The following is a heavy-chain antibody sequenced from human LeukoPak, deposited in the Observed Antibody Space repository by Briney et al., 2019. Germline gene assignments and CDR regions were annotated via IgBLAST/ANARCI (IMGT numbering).Heavy chain of an antibody. Sequence: SETLPLTCTVSGDSISSTYYWSWIRQPAGKGLEWIGRIYTSGATYYNPSLKSRVTMSVDTSENQFSLKLKSVTAADTAVYYCARVDGELFDYWGQGTLVTVSS. CDR1: GDSISSTYY. CDR3: ARVDGELFDY. J-gene: IGHJ4*02. V-gene: IGHV4-4*07. CDR2: IYTSGAT. D-gene: IGHD3-10*01.